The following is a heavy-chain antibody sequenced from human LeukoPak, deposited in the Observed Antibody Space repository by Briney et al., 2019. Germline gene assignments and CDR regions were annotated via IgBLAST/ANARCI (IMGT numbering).Heavy chain of an antibody. Sequence: ASVKVSCKASGYTFTSYDINWVRQATGQGLEWMGWMNPNSGNTGYAQKFQGRVTITADESTSTAYMELSSLRSEDTAVYYCATPALGRLTPYYYMDVWGKGTTVTVSS. D-gene: IGHD4/OR15-4a*01. J-gene: IGHJ6*03. V-gene: IGHV1-8*01. CDR2: MNPNSGNT. CDR1: GYTFTSYD. CDR3: ATPALGRLTPYYYMDV.